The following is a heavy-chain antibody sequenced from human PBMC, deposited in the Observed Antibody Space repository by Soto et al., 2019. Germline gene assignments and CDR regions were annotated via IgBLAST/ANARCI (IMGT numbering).Heavy chain of an antibody. Sequence: EVQLLESGGGLEQPGGSLRLSCAASGFTFSSYAMSWVRQAPGKGLEWVSAITGSGGRSYNADSVKGRFIISRDNSKNTLYLQMNGLRAEDTAIYYCAKEGGSSWYGNGFDTWGHGTLVTVSS. CDR1: GFTFSSYA. V-gene: IGHV3-23*01. CDR2: ITGSGGRS. J-gene: IGHJ5*01. CDR3: AKEGGSSWYGNGFDT. D-gene: IGHD6-13*01.